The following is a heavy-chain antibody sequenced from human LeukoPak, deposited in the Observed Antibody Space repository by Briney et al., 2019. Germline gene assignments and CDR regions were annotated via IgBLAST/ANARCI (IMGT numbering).Heavy chain of an antibody. CDR3: ARRFIYVGADYFDY. CDR2: ISAYNGNT. D-gene: IGHD1-26*01. CDR1: GYTFTSYG. Sequence: ASVKVSCKASGYTFTSYGISWVRQAPGQGLEWMGWISAYNGNTNYAQKLQGRVTMTTDTSTSTAYMELRSLRSDDTAVYYCARRFIYVGADYFDYWGQGTLVTVSS. V-gene: IGHV1-18*01. J-gene: IGHJ4*02.